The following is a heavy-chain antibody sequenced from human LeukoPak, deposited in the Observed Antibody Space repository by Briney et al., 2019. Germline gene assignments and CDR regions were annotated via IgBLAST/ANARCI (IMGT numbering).Heavy chain of an antibody. CDR1: GGTFSSSA. J-gene: IGHJ3*02. CDR3: ARFYYYDSSGYHDAFDI. CDR2: IIPIFGTA. Sequence: ASVKVSCKASGGTFSSSAISWVRQAPGQGLEWMGGIIPIFGTANYAQKFQGRVTITADESTRTAYMELSSLRAEDTAVYYCARFYYYDSSGYHDAFDIWGQGTMVTVSS. D-gene: IGHD3-22*01. V-gene: IGHV1-69*13.